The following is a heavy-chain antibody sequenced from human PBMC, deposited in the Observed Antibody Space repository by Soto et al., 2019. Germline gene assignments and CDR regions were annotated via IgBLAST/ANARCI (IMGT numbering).Heavy chain of an antibody. Sequence: GGSLRLSCAASGFTFSSYSVNWVRQAPGKGLEWVSYISSRSNTIYYADSVKGRFTISRDNAKNALYLQMNSLRAEDTAVYYCARVYSYGLSDAFDIWGQGTMVTVSS. D-gene: IGHD5-18*01. CDR2: ISSRSNTI. CDR1: GFTFSSYS. J-gene: IGHJ3*02. V-gene: IGHV3-48*01. CDR3: ARVYSYGLSDAFDI.